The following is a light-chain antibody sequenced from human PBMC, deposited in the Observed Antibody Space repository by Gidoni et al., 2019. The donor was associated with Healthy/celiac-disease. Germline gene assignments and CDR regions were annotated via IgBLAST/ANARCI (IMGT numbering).Light chain of an antibody. V-gene: IGKV1-33*01. J-gene: IGKJ2*01. CDR2: DAS. CDR1: QDISNY. Sequence: DIQMTQSLSSLSASVGDRVTITCQASQDISNYLNWYQQKPGKAPKLLINDASNLETGVPSRFSGSGSGTDFTFTISSLQPEDIATYYCQQYDNLPRTFGQGTKLEIK. CDR3: QQYDNLPRT.